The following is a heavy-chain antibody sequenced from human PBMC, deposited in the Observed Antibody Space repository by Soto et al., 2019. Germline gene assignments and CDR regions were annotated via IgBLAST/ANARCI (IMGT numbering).Heavy chain of an antibody. J-gene: IGHJ4*02. Sequence: PGXSLRLSCAAPGFTFSNFAISWVRQAPGKGLEWVSSISASGGTYYADSVKGRFTISRDHSKSIAYLQMNSLKTEETAVYYCTRDCSDGSCYSKDLFDYWGQGTLVSVSS. CDR1: GFTFSNFA. CDR3: TRDCSDGSCYSKDLFDY. V-gene: IGHV3-23*01. CDR2: ISASGGT. D-gene: IGHD2-15*01.